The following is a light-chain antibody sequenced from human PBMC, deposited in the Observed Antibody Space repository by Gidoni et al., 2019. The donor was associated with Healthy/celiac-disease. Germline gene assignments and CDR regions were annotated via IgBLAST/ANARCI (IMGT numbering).Light chain of an antibody. CDR2: GAS. CDR3: PPSGRSPLP. V-gene: IGKV3-20*01. J-gene: IGKJ4*01. CDR1: QSVSSSY. Sequence: EIVLTQSPGTLSLSPGERATLSCRARQSVSSSYLAWYPQKPGQAPRLLIYGASSRATGIPDRFSGSGSGPAFPLTLRRLVPASFALSSCPPSGRSPLPFGG.